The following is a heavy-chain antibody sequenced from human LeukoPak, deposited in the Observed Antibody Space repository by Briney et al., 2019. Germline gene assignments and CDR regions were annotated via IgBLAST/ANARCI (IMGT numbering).Heavy chain of an antibody. CDR1: GGSISSYY. D-gene: IGHD3-10*01. Sequence: SETLSLTCTVSGGSISSYYWSWIRQPPGKGLEWIGYIYYSGSTNYNPSLKSRVTISVDTSKNQFSLKLSSVTAADTAVYYCARLVRGFTVYWYFDLWGRGTLVTVSS. J-gene: IGHJ2*01. CDR3: ARLVRGFTVYWYFDL. CDR2: IYYSGST. V-gene: IGHV4-59*08.